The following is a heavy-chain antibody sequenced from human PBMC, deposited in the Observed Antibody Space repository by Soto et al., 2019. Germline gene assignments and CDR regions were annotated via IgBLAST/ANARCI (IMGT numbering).Heavy chain of an antibody. Sequence: LSLTCTVSGGSISSSSYYWGWIRQPPGKGLEWIGSIYYSGSTYYNPSLKSRVTISVDTSKNQFSLKLSSVTAADTAVYYCARRYYDFWSGYYYYYGMEVWGQGTTVTVSS. CDR2: IYYSGST. J-gene: IGHJ6*02. V-gene: IGHV4-39*01. D-gene: IGHD3-3*01. CDR3: ARRYYDFWSGYYYYYGMEV. CDR1: GGSISSSSYY.